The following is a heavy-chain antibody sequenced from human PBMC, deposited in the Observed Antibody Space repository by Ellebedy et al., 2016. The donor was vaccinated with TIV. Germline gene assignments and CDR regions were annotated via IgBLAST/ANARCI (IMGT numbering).Heavy chain of an antibody. V-gene: IGHV4-61*02. CDR2: IYTSGNT. CDR3: ARLSANCGGDCYLSY. D-gene: IGHD2-21*01. CDR1: GDSLSSGDYY. J-gene: IGHJ4*02. Sequence: LRLXCTVSGDSLSSGDYYWSWIRQPAGKGLEWIGRIYTSGNTNYNPSLKSRVTMSVDASRHQFALKLSSVTAADTAVYYCARLSANCGGDCYLSYWGQGTLVTVSS.